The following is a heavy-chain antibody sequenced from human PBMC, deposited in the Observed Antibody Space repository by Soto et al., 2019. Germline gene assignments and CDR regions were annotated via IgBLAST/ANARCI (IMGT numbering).Heavy chain of an antibody. D-gene: IGHD3-10*01. J-gene: IGHJ4*02. V-gene: IGHV4-31*03. CDR2: IYYSGST. CDR3: ARAGYYGSGSYYNFDY. Sequence: QVQLQESGPGLVKPSQTLSLTCTVSGGSISSGGYYWSWIRQHPGKGLEWIGYIYYSGSTYYNPSLKSRVTISVDTSKNQFFRKLSSVTAADTAVYYCARAGYYGSGSYYNFDYWGQGTLVTVSS. CDR1: GGSISSGGYY.